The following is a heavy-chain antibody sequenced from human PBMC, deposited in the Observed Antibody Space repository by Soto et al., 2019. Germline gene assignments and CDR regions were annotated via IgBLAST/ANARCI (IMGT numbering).Heavy chain of an antibody. CDR3: AKDSGLPRFGTIIHALDL. Sequence: EMQLLESGGGLGRPGVSLRLSCAASGFSITDLAISWVRLAPRKGLEWVATLSGGLSTTFYADSVKGRVTISRDTSSNTLYLQLNSLRDDDSAMYYCAKDSGLPRFGTIIHALDLWGQGTMVTVSS. CDR1: GFSITDLA. V-gene: IGHV3-23*01. CDR2: LSGGLSTT. D-gene: IGHD3-10*01. J-gene: IGHJ3*01.